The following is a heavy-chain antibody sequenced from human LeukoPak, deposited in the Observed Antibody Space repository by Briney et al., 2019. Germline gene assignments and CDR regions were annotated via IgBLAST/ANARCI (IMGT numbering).Heavy chain of an antibody. V-gene: IGHV3-30*18. CDR1: GFTFSSYG. D-gene: IGHD3-10*01. J-gene: IGHJ4*02. CDR2: ISYDGSNK. Sequence: PGRSLRLSCAASGFTFSSYGMHWVRQAPGKGLEWVAVISYDGSNKYYADSVKGRFTISRDNSKNTLYLQMNSLRAEDTAVYYCAKDRYYYGSGSSMPADYWGQGTLVTVSS. CDR3: AKDRYYYGSGSSMPADY.